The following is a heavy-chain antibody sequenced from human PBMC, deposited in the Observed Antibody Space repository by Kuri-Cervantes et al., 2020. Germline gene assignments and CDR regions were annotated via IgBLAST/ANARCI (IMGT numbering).Heavy chain of an antibody. CDR1: GFTFSSYG. CDR3: AKGILYSRGGAFDI. J-gene: IGHJ3*02. CDR2: ISYDGSNK. D-gene: IGHD3-16*01. V-gene: IGHV3-30*18. Sequence: SCAASGFTFSSYGMHWVRQAPGKGLEWVAVISYDGSNKYYADSVKGRFTISRDNSKNTLYLQMNSLRAEDTAVYYCAKGILYSRGGAFDIWGQGTMVTVSS.